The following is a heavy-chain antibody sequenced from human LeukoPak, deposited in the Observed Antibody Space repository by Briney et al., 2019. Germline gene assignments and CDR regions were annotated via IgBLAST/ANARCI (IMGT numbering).Heavy chain of an antibody. CDR1: GFPFSSYA. CDR3: AKKLDCSRTSCYGPWFDP. J-gene: IGHJ5*02. D-gene: IGHD2-2*01. V-gene: IGHV3-23*01. CDR2: INGSGGTT. Sequence: SGGSLRLTCAASGFPFSSYAMSWLRQSPGKGLEWVSAINGSGGTTYYAGSVKGRLTISRDNSKNSLYLQMNSLRAEDTAVYYCAKKLDCSRTSCYGPWFDPWGQGTLVTVSS.